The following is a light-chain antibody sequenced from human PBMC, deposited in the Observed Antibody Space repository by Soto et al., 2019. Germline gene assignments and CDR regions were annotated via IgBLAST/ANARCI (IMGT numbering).Light chain of an antibody. V-gene: IGKV3-20*01. J-gene: IGKJ1*01. CDR3: QRYGTSTT. Sequence: EIVLTQSPGTLSLSPGERATLSCRASQSVPNSYLAWYQQKPGQAPRLLIYGASSRATRIPVRFSGSGSGTDFTLTISRLEPEDFAVYYCQRYGTSTTFGQGTKVDIK. CDR2: GAS. CDR1: QSVPNSY.